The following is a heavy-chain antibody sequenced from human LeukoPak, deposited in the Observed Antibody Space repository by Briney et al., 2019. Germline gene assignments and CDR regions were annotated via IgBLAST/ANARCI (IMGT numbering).Heavy chain of an antibody. CDR1: GFTFSSYG. V-gene: IGHV3-30*18. CDR3: AKDDCSSTSCYDVNWFDP. D-gene: IGHD2-2*01. CDR2: ISYDGSNK. Sequence: PGGSLRLSCAASGFTFSSYGMLWVRQAPGKGLEWVAVISYDGSNKYYADSVKGRFTISRDNSKNTLYLQMNSLRAEDTAVYYCAKDDCSSTSCYDVNWFDPWGQGTLVTVSS. J-gene: IGHJ5*02.